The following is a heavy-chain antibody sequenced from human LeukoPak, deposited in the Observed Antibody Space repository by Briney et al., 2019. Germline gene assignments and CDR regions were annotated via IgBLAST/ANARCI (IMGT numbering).Heavy chain of an antibody. CDR2: IYHSGST. CDR1: GYSISSGYY. D-gene: IGHD3-22*01. V-gene: IGHV4-38-2*02. Sequence: PSETLSLTCTVSGYSISSGYYWGWIRQPPGKGLEWIGSIYHSGSTYYNPSLKSRVTISVDTSKNQFSLKLSSVTAADTAVYYCARAFPSRITMIVVVTPHYFDYWGQGTLVTVSS. CDR3: ARAFPSRITMIVVVTPHYFDY. J-gene: IGHJ4*02.